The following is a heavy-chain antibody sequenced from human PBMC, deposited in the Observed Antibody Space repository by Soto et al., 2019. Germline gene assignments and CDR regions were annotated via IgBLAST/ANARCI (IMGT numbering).Heavy chain of an antibody. V-gene: IGHV5-51*01. J-gene: IGHJ4*02. CDR1: GYSFTSYW. Sequence: PGESLKISCKGSGYSFTSYWIGWVRQMPGKGLEWMGIIYPGDSDTRYSPSFQGQVTISADKSISTAYLQWSSLKASDTAMYYCARVGTNHYDSSGYYFGFDYWGQGTLVTVSS. D-gene: IGHD3-22*01. CDR2: IYPGDSDT. CDR3: ARVGTNHYDSSGYYFGFDY.